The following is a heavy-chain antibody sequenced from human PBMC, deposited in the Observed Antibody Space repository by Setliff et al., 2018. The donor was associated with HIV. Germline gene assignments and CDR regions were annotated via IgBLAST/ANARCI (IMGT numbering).Heavy chain of an antibody. CDR2: IIPVSGTA. CDR1: GGNFSKFA. Sequence: SVKVSCKASGGNFSKFAISWVRQAPGQGLAWMGGIIPVSGTANYAQKFQGRVTITADESTSTAYMEVSSLRSEDTAVYYCAKTQGYCSGGTCYGYWFDPWGQGTLVTVSS. V-gene: IGHV1-69*13. D-gene: IGHD2-15*01. J-gene: IGHJ5*02. CDR3: AKTQGYCSGGTCYGYWFDP.